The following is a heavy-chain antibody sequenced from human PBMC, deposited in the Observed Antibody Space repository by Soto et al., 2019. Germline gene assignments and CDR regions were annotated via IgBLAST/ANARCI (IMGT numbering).Heavy chain of an antibody. CDR2: IKEDGSEI. CDR1: VFNLRSYW. V-gene: IGHV3-7*01. CDR3: ARDIGFDYVN. J-gene: IGHJ4*02. D-gene: IGHD5-12*01. Sequence: GSLRLAGAVSVFNLRSYWMSWVRQAPGKGLEWVASIKEDGSEIYYLQSVRGRFAISRDSAGNALQLAMNYLSAEDTATYFCARDIGFDYVNWGQGTLVTVSS.